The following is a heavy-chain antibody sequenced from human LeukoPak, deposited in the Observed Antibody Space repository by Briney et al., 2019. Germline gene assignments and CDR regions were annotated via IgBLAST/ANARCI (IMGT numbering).Heavy chain of an antibody. CDR1: GGSFSGYY. V-gene: IGHV4-34*01. CDR2: INHSGST. Sequence: PSETLSLTCAVYGGSFSGYYWSWIRQPPGKGLEWIGEINHSGSTNYNPSLKSRVTISVDTSKNQFSLKLSSVTAADTAVYYCARAMTYYDFRSGPGRSYYYYGMDVWGQGTTVTVSS. J-gene: IGHJ6*02. CDR3: ARAMTYYDFRSGPGRSYYYYGMDV. D-gene: IGHD3-3*01.